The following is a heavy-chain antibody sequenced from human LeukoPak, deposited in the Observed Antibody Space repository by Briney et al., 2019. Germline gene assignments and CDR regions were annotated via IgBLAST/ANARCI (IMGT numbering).Heavy chain of an antibody. V-gene: IGHV1-46*01. CDR2: INPTVGST. CDR1: GYTFTSYN. J-gene: IGHJ4*02. D-gene: IGHD1-14*01. Sequence: ASVKVSCKASGYTFTSYNIHWVRQAPGQGLEWMGIINPTVGSTGYAQKFQGRVTMTRDTSTSTVYMEMSNLRSEDTAVYYWARDIAGGWNYFDYWGQGTLVTVSS. CDR3: ARDIAGGWNYFDY.